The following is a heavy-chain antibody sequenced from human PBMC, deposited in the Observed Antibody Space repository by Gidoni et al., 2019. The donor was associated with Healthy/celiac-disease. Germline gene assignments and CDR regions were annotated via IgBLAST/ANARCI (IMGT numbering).Heavy chain of an antibody. CDR1: GGSFSGYY. CDR3: ARGLGAVAGYNWFDP. Sequence: QVQLQQWGAGLLKPSETLSLTCAVYGGSFSGYYWSWIRQPPGKGLEWIGEINHSGSTNYNPYLKSRVTISVDTSKNQFSLKLSSVTAADTAVYYCARGLGAVAGYNWFDPWGQGTLVTVSS. V-gene: IGHV4-34*01. J-gene: IGHJ5*02. CDR2: INHSGST. D-gene: IGHD6-19*01.